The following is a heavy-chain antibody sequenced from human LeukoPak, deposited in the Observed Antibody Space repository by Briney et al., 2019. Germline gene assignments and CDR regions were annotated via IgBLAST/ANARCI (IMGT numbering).Heavy chain of an antibody. J-gene: IGHJ4*02. V-gene: IGHV4-39*07. CDR2: IYYSGST. CDR1: GGSISSSSYY. Sequence: PSETLSLTCTVSGGSISSSSYYWGWIRQPPGKGLEWIGSIYYSGSTNYNPSLKSRVTISVDTSKNQFSLKLSSVTAADTAVYYCARSDIWLRYYFDYWGQGTLVTVSS. D-gene: IGHD3-9*01. CDR3: ARSDIWLRYYFDY.